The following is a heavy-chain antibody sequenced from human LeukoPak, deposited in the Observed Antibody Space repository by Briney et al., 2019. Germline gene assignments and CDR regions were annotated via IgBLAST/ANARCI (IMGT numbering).Heavy chain of an antibody. CDR3: ARRSYIVVVVAANYFDY. V-gene: IGHV4-39*01. D-gene: IGHD2-15*01. CDR2: IYSSGST. Sequence: PSETLSLTCTVSGGSISSSSYYWGWIRQPPGKGLEWIGGIYSSGSTYYNPSLKSRVTISVDTSKNQFSLKLSSVTAADTAVYYCARRSYIVVVVAANYFDYWGQGTLVTVSS. J-gene: IGHJ4*02. CDR1: GGSISSSSYY.